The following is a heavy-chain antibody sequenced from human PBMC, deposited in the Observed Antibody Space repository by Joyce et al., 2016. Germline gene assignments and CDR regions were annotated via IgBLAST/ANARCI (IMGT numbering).Heavy chain of an antibody. CDR2: IWYDGSAA. CDR1: GFTVPSHV. Sequence: QVQLVESGGGVVQPGTSLRLSCAPSGFTVPSHVVHWVRQAPGQGLGWLAVIWYDGSAAYYADSVRGRFTISRDDSNNRLYLHMDALRAEDTAVYYCARVPAYDRWFFDYWGQGTLVTVSS. D-gene: IGHD4-23*01. J-gene: IGHJ4*02. V-gene: IGHV3-33*01. CDR3: ARVPAYDRWFFDY.